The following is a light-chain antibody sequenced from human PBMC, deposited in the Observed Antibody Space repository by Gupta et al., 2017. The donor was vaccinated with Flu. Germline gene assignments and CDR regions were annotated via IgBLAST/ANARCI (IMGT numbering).Light chain of an antibody. Sequence: DIQMTQSPSSLSASVGDRVTITCLASQSVSGYVNWYQQRPGKAPKLLISDVSNLQRGVPSTFRGSGSVTDFTLTISNLQPEDSATYYCQQGFGVPITFGGGTKVDIK. J-gene: IGKJ4*01. CDR3: QQGFGVPIT. V-gene: IGKV1-39*01. CDR1: QSVSGY. CDR2: DVS.